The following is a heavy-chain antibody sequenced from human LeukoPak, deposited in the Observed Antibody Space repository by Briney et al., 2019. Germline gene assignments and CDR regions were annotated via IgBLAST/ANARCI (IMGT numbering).Heavy chain of an antibody. J-gene: IGHJ4*02. D-gene: IGHD3-10*01. V-gene: IGHV4-38-2*01. CDR2: IFHTGNT. CDR3: ATSQRGLIPYFDY. Sequence: KPSETLSLTCAVSEFFISSGYYWGWIRQAPGKGLEWIGTIFHTGNTSYKPSLKSRVTISVDTSKNYFSLRLTSVTAADTAVHYCATSQRGLIPYFDYWGQGTLVTVSS. CDR1: EFFISSGYY.